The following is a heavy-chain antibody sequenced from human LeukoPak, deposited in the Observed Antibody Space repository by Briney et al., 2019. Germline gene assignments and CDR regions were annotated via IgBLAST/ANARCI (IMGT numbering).Heavy chain of an antibody. CDR2: ISSSSSYI. Sequence: PGRSLRLSCAASGFTFSSYSMNWVRQAPGKGLEWVSSISSSSSYIYYADSVKGRFTISGDNAKNSLYLQMNSLRAEDTAVHYCARTGGSGSSYWGQGTLVTVSS. V-gene: IGHV3-21*01. CDR1: GFTFSSYS. J-gene: IGHJ4*02. CDR3: ARTGGSGSSY. D-gene: IGHD3-10*01.